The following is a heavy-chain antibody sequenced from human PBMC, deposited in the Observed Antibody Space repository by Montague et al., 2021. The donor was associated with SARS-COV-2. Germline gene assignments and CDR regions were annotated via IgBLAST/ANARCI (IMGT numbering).Heavy chain of an antibody. V-gene: IGHV4-59*01. CDR1: GGSISSYY. Sequence: SETLSLTCTVSGGSISSYYWSWIRQPPGKGLEWIGYIYYSGSTNYNSSLKSRVTISVDTSKNQFSLRLSSVTAADTAVYYCARDLPPSRPRNPVWGQGTLVTVSS. J-gene: IGHJ4*02. D-gene: IGHD2/OR15-2a*01. CDR2: IYYSGST. CDR3: ARDLPPSRPRNPV.